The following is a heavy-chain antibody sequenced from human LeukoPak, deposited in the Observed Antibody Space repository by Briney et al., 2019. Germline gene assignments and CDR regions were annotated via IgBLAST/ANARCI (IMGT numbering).Heavy chain of an antibody. V-gene: IGHV4-4*07. Sequence: SETLSLTCTVSGGSIGSYYWSWIRQPAGKGLEWIGRIYTSGSTNYNPSLKSRVTMSVDTSKNQFSLKLSSVTAADTAVYYCARDYLIPYSSGWYWFDPWGQGTLVTVSS. J-gene: IGHJ5*02. CDR2: IYTSGST. CDR1: GGSIGSYY. CDR3: ARDYLIPYSSGWYWFDP. D-gene: IGHD6-19*01.